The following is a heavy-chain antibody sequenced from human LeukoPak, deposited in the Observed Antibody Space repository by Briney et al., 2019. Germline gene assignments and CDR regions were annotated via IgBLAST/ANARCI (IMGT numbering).Heavy chain of an antibody. D-gene: IGHD3-16*01. CDR2: ISGDGSST. V-gene: IGHV3-74*01. CDR1: GFPFSGCL. J-gene: IGHJ5*02. Sequence: GGALRLSCAASGFPFSGCLMDWVRQAPGKGLEWVSRISGDGSSTTYADFVKGRFTTSRDNAKNTLFLQMDSLRVEDTAVYYCTRDRGGLSAWGQGTLVTVSS. CDR3: TRDRGGLSA.